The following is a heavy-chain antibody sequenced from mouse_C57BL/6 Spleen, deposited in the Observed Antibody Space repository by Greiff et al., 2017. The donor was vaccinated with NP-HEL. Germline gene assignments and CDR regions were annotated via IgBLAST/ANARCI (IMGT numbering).Heavy chain of an antibody. CDR2: INPSTGGT. V-gene: IGHV1-42*01. CDR3: ARWGAY. Sequence: EVRLQQSGPELVKPGASVKISCKASGYSFTGYYMNWVKQSPEKSLEWIGEINPSTGGTTYNQKFKAKATLTVDKSSSTAYMQLKSLTSEDSAVYYCARWGAYWGQGTLVTVSA. J-gene: IGHJ3*01. CDR1: GYSFTGYY.